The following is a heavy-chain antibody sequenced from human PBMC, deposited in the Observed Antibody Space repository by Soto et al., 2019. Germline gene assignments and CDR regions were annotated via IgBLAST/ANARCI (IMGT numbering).Heavy chain of an antibody. CDR1: GFTFSHYA. CDR3: AKDGSHNFDY. J-gene: IGHJ4*02. D-gene: IGHD1-26*01. CDR2: MSYDGSNE. Sequence: QVQLVESGGGVVQPGRSLRLSCAASGFTFSHYAMHWVRQAPGKGLEWVALMSYDGSNEYYADSVKGRFTISRDNSKNTLYLQMHSLRAEDTAVYYCAKDGSHNFDYWGQGTLVTVSS. V-gene: IGHV3-30*18.